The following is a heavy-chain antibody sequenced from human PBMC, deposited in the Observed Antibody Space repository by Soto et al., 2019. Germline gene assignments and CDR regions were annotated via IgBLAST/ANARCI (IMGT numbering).Heavy chain of an antibody. D-gene: IGHD3-22*01. Sequence: GGSLRLSCSASGSPFSSFAMSWFRQAPGKGLEWVGFIRSKAYGGTTVYAASVKGRFTISRDDSKSIAYLQMNSLKTEDTAVYYCTTNYYDSSGYDNWFDPWGQGTLVTVSS. CDR1: GSPFSSFA. J-gene: IGHJ5*02. CDR3: TTNYYDSSGYDNWFDP. CDR2: IRSKAYGGTT. V-gene: IGHV3-49*03.